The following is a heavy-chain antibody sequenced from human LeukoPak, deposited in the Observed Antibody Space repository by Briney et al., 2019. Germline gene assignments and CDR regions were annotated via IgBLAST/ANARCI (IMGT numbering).Heavy chain of an antibody. D-gene: IGHD3-22*01. Sequence: GGSLRLSCAASGFTFSDYYMSWIRQAPGKGLEWVSYIGSTGSTIYYADSVKGRFTISRDNAKNSLYLQMNSLRAEDTAVYYCARDNPYYYDSSGYSLWYYGMDVWGQGTTVTVSS. CDR2: IGSTGSTI. CDR3: ARDNPYYYDSSGYSLWYYGMDV. CDR1: GFTFSDYY. V-gene: IGHV3-11*01. J-gene: IGHJ6*02.